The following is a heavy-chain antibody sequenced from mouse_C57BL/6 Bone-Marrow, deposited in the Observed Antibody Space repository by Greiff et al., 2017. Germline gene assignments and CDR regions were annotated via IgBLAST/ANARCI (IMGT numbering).Heavy chain of an antibody. CDR2: IYPGSGST. V-gene: IGHV1-55*01. CDR1: GYTFTSYW. CDR3: ACKSFFAY. J-gene: IGHJ3*01. Sequence: QVQLQQSGAELVKPGASVKMSCKASGYTFTSYWITWVKQRPGQGLEWIGDIYPGSGSTNYNEKFKGKATLTVDKSSSTAYMQLSSLTSEDSAVYFCACKSFFAYWGQGTLVTVSA.